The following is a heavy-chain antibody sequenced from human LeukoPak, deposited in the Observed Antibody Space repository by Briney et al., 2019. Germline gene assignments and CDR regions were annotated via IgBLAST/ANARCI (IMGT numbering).Heavy chain of an antibody. CDR2: TSSDGSSK. D-gene: IGHD5-24*01. J-gene: IGHJ4*02. CDR1: KFTFSTFA. CDR3: AREGREGYNYPALDF. V-gene: IGHV3-30-3*01. Sequence: PGGSLRLSCAASKFTFSTFAMHWVRQAPGKGLEWVALTSSDGSSKYYTDSVKGRFTISRDNTKNSLYLHMSSLRVEDTAVYYCAREGREGYNYPALDFWGQGILVTVSS.